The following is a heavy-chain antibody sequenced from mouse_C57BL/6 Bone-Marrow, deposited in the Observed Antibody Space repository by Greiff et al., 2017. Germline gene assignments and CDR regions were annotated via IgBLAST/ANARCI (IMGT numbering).Heavy chain of an antibody. CDR3: AREGGGLRPFDY. Sequence: DVMLVESGGGLVKPGGSLKLSCAASGFTFSSYAMSWVRQTPEKRLEWVATISDGGSYTYYPDNVKGRFTISRDNAKNNLYLQMSHLKSEDTAMYYCAREGGGLRPFDYWGQGTTLTVSS. CDR2: ISDGGSYT. CDR1: GFTFSSYA. V-gene: IGHV5-4*01. D-gene: IGHD2-4*01. J-gene: IGHJ2*01.